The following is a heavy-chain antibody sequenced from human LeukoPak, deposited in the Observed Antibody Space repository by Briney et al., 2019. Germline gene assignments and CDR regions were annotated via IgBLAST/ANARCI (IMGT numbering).Heavy chain of an antibody. CDR2: INGDGSST. CDR1: GFTFNSHW. CDR3: AREWHDAFDI. D-gene: IGHD5-24*01. J-gene: IGHJ3*02. V-gene: IGHV3-74*01. Sequence: HPGGSLRLSCAASGFTFNSHWMHWVRQAPGKGLVWVSRINGDGSSTTYADSVRGRFTISGDDAKNTLYLEMNSLRAEDTAVYYCAREWHDAFDIWGQGTMVTVSS.